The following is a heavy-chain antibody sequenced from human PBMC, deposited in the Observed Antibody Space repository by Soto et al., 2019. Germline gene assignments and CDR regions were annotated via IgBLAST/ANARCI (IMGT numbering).Heavy chain of an antibody. D-gene: IGHD2-2*02. CDR1: EFTFIGYR. J-gene: IGHJ3*02. CDR3: AREAHEFCSSTSCYSGAFDI. V-gene: IGHV3-64*01. Sequence: PGGSLRLSFSASEFTFIGYRMNRVRQAPGKGLEFVSAISSNGGSTYYANSGKGRFTISRDNSKNTLYLQMGSLRAEDMAVYYCAREAHEFCSSTSCYSGAFDIWGQGTMVTVSS. CDR2: ISSNGGST.